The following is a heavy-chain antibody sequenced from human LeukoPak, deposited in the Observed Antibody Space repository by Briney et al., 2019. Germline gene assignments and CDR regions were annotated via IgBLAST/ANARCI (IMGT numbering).Heavy chain of an antibody. V-gene: IGHV3-30-3*01. CDR2: ISYDGSIK. J-gene: IGHJ6*02. CDR3: ARDLASGMDV. CDR1: GFTFSSHA. D-gene: IGHD3-3*02. Sequence: GGSLSLSCAASGFTFSSHAMHWVRQAPGKGLEWVTFISYDGSIKYFADSVKGRFTISRDNSKNTLYLQMNSLRAEDTAVYYCARDLASGMDVWGQGTTVTVSS.